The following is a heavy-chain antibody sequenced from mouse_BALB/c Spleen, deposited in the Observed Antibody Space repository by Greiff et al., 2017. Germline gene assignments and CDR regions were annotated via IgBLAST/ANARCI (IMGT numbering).Heavy chain of an antibody. CDR2: ISSGGST. V-gene: IGHV5-6-5*01. CDR1: GFTFSSYA. Sequence: DVQLVESGGGLVKPGGSLKLSCAASGFTFSSYAMSWVRQTPEKRLEWVASISSGGSTYYPDSVKGRFTISRDNARNILYLQMSSLRSEDTAMYYCARAYGNSLDYWGQGTTLTVSS. D-gene: IGHD2-1*01. CDR3: ARAYGNSLDY. J-gene: IGHJ2*01.